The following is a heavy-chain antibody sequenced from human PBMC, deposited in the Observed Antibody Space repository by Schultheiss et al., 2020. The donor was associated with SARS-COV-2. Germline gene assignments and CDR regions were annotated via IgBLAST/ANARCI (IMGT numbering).Heavy chain of an antibody. Sequence: GSLSLSCTVSGGSISSYYWSWIRQPPGKGLEWIGYISYTGSTYYNPSLKSRVTISVDTSKNQFSLKLSSVTAADTAVYYCAREQAYCGGDCQPPYYYYGMDVWGQGTTVTVSS. D-gene: IGHD2-21*02. CDR1: GGSISSYY. J-gene: IGHJ6*02. CDR2: ISYTGST. CDR3: AREQAYCGGDCQPPYYYYGMDV. V-gene: IGHV4-4*08.